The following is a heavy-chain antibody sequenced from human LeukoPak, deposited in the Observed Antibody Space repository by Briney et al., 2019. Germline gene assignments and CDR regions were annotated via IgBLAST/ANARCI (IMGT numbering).Heavy chain of an antibody. J-gene: IGHJ4*02. CDR1: GYTFTNYA. Sequence: GSVKVSCKASGYTFTNYAINWGRQAPGQGLEWMGWINTNTGNPTYAQGFTGRFVFSLDTSVSTALLQISSLKAEDTAVYYCASSSPFDYWGQGTLVTVSS. V-gene: IGHV7-4-1*02. CDR3: ASSSPFDY. CDR2: INTNTGNP.